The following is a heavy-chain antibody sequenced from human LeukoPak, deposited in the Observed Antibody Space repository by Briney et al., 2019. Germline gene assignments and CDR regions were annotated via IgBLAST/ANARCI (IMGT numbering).Heavy chain of an antibody. CDR1: GFTFSSYS. Sequence: SGGSLRLSCAASGFTFSSYSMNWVRQAPGKGLEWVSYISGSSSTIYYADSVKGRFTISRDNAKNSLYLQMNSLRAEDTAVYYCAKADFNEIHTYYYGSDYFDYWGQGTLVTVSS. V-gene: IGHV3-48*04. CDR2: ISGSSSTI. D-gene: IGHD3-10*01. CDR3: AKADFNEIHTYYYGSDYFDY. J-gene: IGHJ4*02.